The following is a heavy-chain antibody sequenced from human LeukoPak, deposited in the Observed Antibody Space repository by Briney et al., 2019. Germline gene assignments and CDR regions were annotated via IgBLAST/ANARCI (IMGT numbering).Heavy chain of an antibody. V-gene: IGHV4-59*01. CDR1: GGSISSYY. D-gene: IGHD3-22*01. CDR3: AGASYDSSGVH. CDR2: IYYRGST. Sequence: PSETLSLTSTVSGGSISSYYWSWIRQPPGKGRGWIGYIYYRGSTNYNPSLQSRVTISVDTSKTQFSLKLSSVTAADTAVYYCAGASYDSSGVHWGQGTLVTVSS. J-gene: IGHJ4*02.